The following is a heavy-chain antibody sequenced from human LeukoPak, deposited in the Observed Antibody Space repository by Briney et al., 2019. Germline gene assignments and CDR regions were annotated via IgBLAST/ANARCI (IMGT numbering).Heavy chain of an antibody. CDR2: IIPIFGTA. J-gene: IGHJ1*01. D-gene: IGHD6-19*01. CDR3: SCARSSGWSNPRGH. Sequence: GSSVKLSCKSSGGTFSSCAISWVRHPPGQGLERMGGIIPIFGTANYAQKFQRRVTITADKSTSTAYMELSSLRSEDTAVYYCSCARSSGWSNPRGHWGQGTLVTVSS. V-gene: IGHV1-69*06. CDR1: GGTFSSCA.